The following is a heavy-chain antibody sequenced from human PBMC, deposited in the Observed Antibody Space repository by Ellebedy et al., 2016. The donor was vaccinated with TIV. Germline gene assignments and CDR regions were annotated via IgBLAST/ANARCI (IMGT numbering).Heavy chain of an antibody. Sequence: KVSXXGSGYSFISYWIGWVRQMPGKGLEWMGIIYPGDSDTRYSPSFQGQVTISADKSISTAYLQWSSLKASDTAMYYCASSYYGSGSYRGYYYYGMDVWGQGTTVTVSS. D-gene: IGHD3-10*01. CDR3: ASSYYGSGSYRGYYYYGMDV. CDR1: GYSFISYW. V-gene: IGHV5-51*01. J-gene: IGHJ6*02. CDR2: IYPGDSDT.